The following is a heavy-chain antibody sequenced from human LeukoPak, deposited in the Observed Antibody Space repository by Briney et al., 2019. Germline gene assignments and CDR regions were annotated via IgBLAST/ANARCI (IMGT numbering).Heavy chain of an antibody. Sequence: ASVKVSCKASGYTFTSYGISWVRQAPGQGLEWMGWISAYNGNTNYAQKLQGRVTMTTDTSTSTAYMELRSLRSDDTAVYYCARDGGDYVWGSYRFGPPYYFDYWGQGALVTVSS. V-gene: IGHV1-18*01. CDR1: GYTFTSYG. CDR2: ISAYNGNT. CDR3: ARDGGDYVWGSYRFGPPYYFDY. J-gene: IGHJ4*02. D-gene: IGHD3-16*02.